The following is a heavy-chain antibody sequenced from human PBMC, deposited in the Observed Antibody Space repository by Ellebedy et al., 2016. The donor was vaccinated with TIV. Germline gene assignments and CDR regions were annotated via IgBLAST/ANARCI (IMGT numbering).Heavy chain of an antibody. D-gene: IGHD3-10*01. J-gene: IGHJ6*02. CDR2: IHPGDSDT. CDR1: GYRFTSYW. CDR3: ARHGEGSGSYYYYYGMDV. Sequence: GGSLRLXXKGSGYRFTSYWIGWVRQMPGKGLEWMGGIHPGDSDTRISPSLQGQVTISADRSISTAYLQWSSLKASDTAMYYCARHGEGSGSYYYYYGMDVWGQGTTVTVSS. V-gene: IGHV5-51*01.